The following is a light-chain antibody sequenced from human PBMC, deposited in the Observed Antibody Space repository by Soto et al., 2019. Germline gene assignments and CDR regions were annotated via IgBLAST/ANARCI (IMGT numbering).Light chain of an antibody. CDR2: DVS. CDR3: NSHKTSSTYV. CDR1: SSDIGSYNR. J-gene: IGLJ1*01. V-gene: IGLV2-14*01. Sequence: QSVLTQPASVSGSPGQSIAISCTGTSSDIGSYNRVSWYQQPPGTAPRLIIHDVSNRPSGVSTRFSGSKSGNTASLTISGLQAEDEAEYFCNSHKTSSTYVFGTGTKVTVL.